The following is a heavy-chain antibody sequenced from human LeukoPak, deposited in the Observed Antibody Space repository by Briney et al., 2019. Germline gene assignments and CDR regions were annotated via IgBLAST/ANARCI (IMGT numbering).Heavy chain of an antibody. CDR3: ARGFGFLEWLFLY. J-gene: IGHJ4*02. CDR1: GFTFSSYS. Sequence: GGSLRLSCAASGFTFSSYSINWVRQAPGKGLEGVSSISSSSSYIYYADSVKGRFTISRDNAKNSLYLQMNSLRAEDTAVYYCARGFGFLEWLFLYWGQGTLVTVSS. CDR2: ISSSSSYI. D-gene: IGHD3-3*01. V-gene: IGHV3-21*01.